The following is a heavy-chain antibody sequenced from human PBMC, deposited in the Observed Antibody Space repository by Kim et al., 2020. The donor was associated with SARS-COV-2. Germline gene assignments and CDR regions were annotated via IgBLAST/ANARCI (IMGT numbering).Heavy chain of an antibody. Sequence: GESLKISCKGSGYSFTSYWIGWVRQMPGKGLEWMGIIYPGDSDTRYNPSFQGQVTISADKSISTAYLQWSSLKASDTAMYYCARRRSIAARRGGWFDPWGQGTLVTVSS. CDR3: ARRRSIAARRGGWFDP. CDR2: IYPGDSDT. CDR1: GYSFTSYW. J-gene: IGHJ5*02. D-gene: IGHD6-6*01. V-gene: IGHV5-51*01.